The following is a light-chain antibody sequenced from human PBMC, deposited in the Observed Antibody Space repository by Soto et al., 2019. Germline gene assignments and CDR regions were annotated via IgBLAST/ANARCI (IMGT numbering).Light chain of an antibody. CDR1: SSDVGNYNY. J-gene: IGLJ1*01. Sequence: QSALTQPRSVSGSPGQSVTMSCTGTSSDVGNYNYVSWYQQHPGKAPKVLIYDVSKRPSGVPDRFSASKSGNTASLTISGLQAEDEADYYCCSYAGSYTYVFGTGTKLTVL. CDR2: DVS. V-gene: IGLV2-11*01. CDR3: CSYAGSYTYV.